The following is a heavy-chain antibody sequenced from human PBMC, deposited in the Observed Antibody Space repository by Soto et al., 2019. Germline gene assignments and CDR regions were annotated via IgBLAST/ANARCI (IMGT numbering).Heavy chain of an antibody. CDR1: GYTFTGYY. D-gene: IGHD6-6*01. V-gene: IGHV1-2*02. Sequence: ASVKVSCKASGYTFTGYYMHWVRQAPGQGLEWMGWINPNSGGTNYAQKFQGRVTMTRDTSISTAYMELSRLRSDDTAVYYCARGRAARLGVDWFDPWGQGTLVTVSS. CDR2: INPNSGGT. J-gene: IGHJ5*02. CDR3: ARGRAARLGVDWFDP.